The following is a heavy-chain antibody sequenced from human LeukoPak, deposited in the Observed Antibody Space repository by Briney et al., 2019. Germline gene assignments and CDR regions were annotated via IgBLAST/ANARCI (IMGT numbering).Heavy chain of an antibody. J-gene: IGHJ4*02. CDR1: GFILTTYA. V-gene: IGHV3-30*02. Sequence: GGSLRLSCAASASGFILTTYAMHWVRQAPGKGLEWVAHLRSDGTTKWYADSVQGRFAISRDISKNTLFLQMNSLRAEDTAFYYCARAPYSPYDYPFDYWGQGILVTVSS. CDR2: LRSDGTTK. CDR3: ARAPYSPYDYPFDY. D-gene: IGHD5-12*01.